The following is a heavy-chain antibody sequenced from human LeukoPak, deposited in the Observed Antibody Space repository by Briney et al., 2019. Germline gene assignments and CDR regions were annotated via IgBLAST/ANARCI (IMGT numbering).Heavy chain of an antibody. D-gene: IGHD3-22*01. CDR1: GGSISSGGYY. Sequence: SETLSLTRTVSGGSISSGGYYWSWIRQPPGKGLEWIGYIYHSGSTYYNPSLKSRVTISVDRSKNQFSLKLSSVTAADTAVYYCARVGIGSGYGHRDYWGQGTLVTVSS. CDR2: IYHSGST. V-gene: IGHV4-30-2*01. CDR3: ARVGIGSGYGHRDY. J-gene: IGHJ4*02.